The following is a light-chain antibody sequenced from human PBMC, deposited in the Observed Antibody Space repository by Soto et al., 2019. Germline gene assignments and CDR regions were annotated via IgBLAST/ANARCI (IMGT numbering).Light chain of an antibody. CDR2: GAS. Sequence: EIVMTQSPATLSVSPGERATLSCRASQSVSSNLAWYQQKPGQAPRLLIYGASTGATGFPARFSGSGSGTEFTLTISSLQSEDFAVYFCQQYNNWPQTFGQGTKVEIK. J-gene: IGKJ1*01. V-gene: IGKV3-15*01. CDR3: QQYNNWPQT. CDR1: QSVSSN.